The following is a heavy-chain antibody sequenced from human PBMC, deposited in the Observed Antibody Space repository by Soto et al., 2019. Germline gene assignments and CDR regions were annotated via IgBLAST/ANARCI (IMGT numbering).Heavy chain of an antibody. Sequence: GGSLRLSCAASGFTFSDYYMSWIRQAPGKGLEWVSYISSSSSYTNYADSVKGRFTISRDNAKNSLYLQINSLRAEDTAVYYCAREIYSSSWFGAFDIWGQGTMVTVSS. CDR1: GFTFSDYY. D-gene: IGHD6-13*01. J-gene: IGHJ3*02. V-gene: IGHV3-11*06. CDR2: ISSSSSYT. CDR3: AREIYSSSWFGAFDI.